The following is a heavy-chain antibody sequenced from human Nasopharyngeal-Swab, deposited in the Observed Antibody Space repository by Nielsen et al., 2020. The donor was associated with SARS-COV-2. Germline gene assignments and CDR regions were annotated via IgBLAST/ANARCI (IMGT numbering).Heavy chain of an antibody. CDR2: IYYSGST. Sequence: PGKGPEWIGYIYYSGSTNYSPSLKSRVTISVDTSKNQFSLKLSSVTAADTAVYYCAGAVAGTGWDYWGQGTLITVSS. V-gene: IGHV4-59*13. CDR3: AGAVAGTGWDY. D-gene: IGHD6-19*01. J-gene: IGHJ4*02.